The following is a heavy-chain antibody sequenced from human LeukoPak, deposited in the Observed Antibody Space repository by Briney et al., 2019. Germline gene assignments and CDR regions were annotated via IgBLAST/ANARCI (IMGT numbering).Heavy chain of an antibody. CDR1: GGTFSSYA. D-gene: IGHD3-10*01. CDR2: IIPILGIA. V-gene: IGHV1-69*04. Sequence: GSSVKVSCKASGGTFSSYAISWVRQAPGQGLEWMGRIIPILGIANYAQKFQGRVTITADESTSTAYMELSSLRSEDTAVYYCARDRGVIGSHYFDYWGQGTLVTVSS. CDR3: ARDRGVIGSHYFDY. J-gene: IGHJ4*02.